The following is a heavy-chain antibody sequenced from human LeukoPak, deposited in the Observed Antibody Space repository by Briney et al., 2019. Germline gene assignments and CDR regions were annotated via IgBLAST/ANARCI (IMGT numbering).Heavy chain of an antibody. CDR1: GFTFSDYY. D-gene: IGHD2-15*01. V-gene: IGHV3-11*01. CDR2: ISSSGSTI. CDR3: ASLGYCSGGSCYSDFAYFDY. Sequence: GSLRLSCAASGFTFSDYYMSWIRQAPGKGLEWVSYISSSGSTIYYADSVKGRFTISRDNAKNSLYLQMNSLRAEDTAVYYCASLGYCSGGSCYSDFAYFDYWGQGTLVTVSS. J-gene: IGHJ4*02.